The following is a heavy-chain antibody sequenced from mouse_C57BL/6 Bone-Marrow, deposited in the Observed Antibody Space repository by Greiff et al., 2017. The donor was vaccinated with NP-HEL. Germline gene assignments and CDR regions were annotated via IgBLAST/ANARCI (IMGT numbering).Heavy chain of an antibody. CDR2: INPSSGYT. D-gene: IGHD1-1*01. J-gene: IGHJ2*01. CDR3: ARSGYYGSPYYCDY. CDR1: GYTFTSYT. V-gene: IGHV1-4*01. Sequence: QVQLKQSGAELARPGASVKMSRKASGYTFTSYTMHWVKQRPGQGLEWIGYINPSSGYTKYNQKFKDKATLTADKSSSTAYMQLSSLTSEDSAVYYCARSGYYGSPYYCDYWGQGTTLTVSS.